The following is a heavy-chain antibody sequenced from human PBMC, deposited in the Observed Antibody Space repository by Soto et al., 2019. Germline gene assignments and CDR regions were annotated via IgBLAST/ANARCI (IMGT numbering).Heavy chain of an antibody. Sequence: ASVKVSCKVSGSRFSNYVISWVRQAPGHGLEWLGRIIPIFNSTKYAQSFQGRVTITADKSTSTASLELSSLRSDDTAVYYCAREGRGKKAGYNGLVSLGYWGQGALVTVSS. CDR2: IIPIFNST. V-gene: IGHV1-69*06. CDR1: GSRFSNYV. CDR3: AREGRGKKAGYNGLVSLGY. J-gene: IGHJ4*02. D-gene: IGHD2-2*02.